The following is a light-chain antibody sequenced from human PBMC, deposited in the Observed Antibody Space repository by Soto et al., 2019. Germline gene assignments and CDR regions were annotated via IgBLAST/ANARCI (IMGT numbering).Light chain of an antibody. CDR2: VSS. CDR3: QQCGSAGT. J-gene: IGKJ1*01. Sequence: VWRLSDGKRALSGGSGDTRACRTSKRVSSNYLSWCQREAVRSPGLLICVSSSRATAIPDRFSGSGSGTNFILISSRQAREDAVEYYQQQCGSAGTFGQGTKVDIK. V-gene: IGKV3-20*01. CDR1: KRVSSNY.